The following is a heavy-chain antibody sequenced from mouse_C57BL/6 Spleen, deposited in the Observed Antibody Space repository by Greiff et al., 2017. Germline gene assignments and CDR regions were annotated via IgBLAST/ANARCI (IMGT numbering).Heavy chain of an antibody. V-gene: IGHV5-17*01. CDR3: ARNEGYYYAMDY. CDR1: GFTFSDYG. J-gene: IGHJ4*01. D-gene: IGHD2-3*01. Sequence: EVQVVESGGGLVKPGGSLKLSCAASGFTFSDYGMHWVRQAPEKGLAWVAYISSGSSTIYYADTVKGRFTISRDNAKNTLFLQMTSLRSEDTAMYYCARNEGYYYAMDYWGQGTSVTVSS. CDR2: ISSGSSTI.